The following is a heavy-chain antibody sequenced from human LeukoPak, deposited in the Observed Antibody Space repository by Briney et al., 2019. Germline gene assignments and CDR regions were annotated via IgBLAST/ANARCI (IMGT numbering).Heavy chain of an antibody. CDR2: IYYSGST. J-gene: IGHJ3*02. CDR1: GGSISSGSYY. V-gene: IGHV4-39*01. Sequence: SETLSLTCTVSGGSISSGSYYWSWIRQPAGKGLEWIGSIYYSGSTYYNPSLKSRVTISVDTSKNQFSLKLSSVTAADTAVYYCARHLHGDYGGGAPGQDAFDIWGQGTMVTVSS. CDR3: ARHLHGDYGGGAPGQDAFDI. D-gene: IGHD4-23*01.